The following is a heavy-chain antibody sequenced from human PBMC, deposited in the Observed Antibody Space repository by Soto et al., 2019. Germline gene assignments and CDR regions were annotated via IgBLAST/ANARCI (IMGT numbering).Heavy chain of an antibody. CDR1: GYTFTSYY. CDR2: INPSGGST. CDR3: ARAGTTVTTYYGMDV. Sequence: ASVKVSCKASGYTFTSYYMHWVRQAPGQGLEWMGIINPSGGSTSYAQKFQGRVTMTRDTSTSTVYMELSSLRSEDTAVYYCARAGTTVTTYYGMDVWGQGTTVTVSS. D-gene: IGHD4-17*01. V-gene: IGHV1-46*01. J-gene: IGHJ6*02.